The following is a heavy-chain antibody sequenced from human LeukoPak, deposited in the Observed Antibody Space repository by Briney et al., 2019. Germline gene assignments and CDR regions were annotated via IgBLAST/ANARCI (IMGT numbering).Heavy chain of an antibody. J-gene: IGHJ4*02. Sequence: PGGSLRLSCAASGFTFRNYAMSWVRQAPGKGLEWVSAISGSGGSTYYADSVKGRFTISRDNSKNTLYLQMNSLRAEDTAVYYCVKELGSSGYFDFWGQGTLVTVSS. D-gene: IGHD3-22*01. CDR3: VKELGSSGYFDF. CDR1: GFTFRNYA. CDR2: ISGSGGST. V-gene: IGHV3-23*01.